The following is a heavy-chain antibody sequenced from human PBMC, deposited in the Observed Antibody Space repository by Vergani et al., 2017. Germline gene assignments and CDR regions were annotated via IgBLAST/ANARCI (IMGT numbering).Heavy chain of an antibody. CDR2: IYPGDSEV. Sequence: EKQLVQSGSETKKPGESLKISCQAFGYIFSNLWIGWARQRPGRGLEWMRIIYPGDSEVKSNPTFRGQVIFSVDTSVNTAYLRWRSLQASDTATYFCASGGHSSENGGALQLWGQGTNITVSS. J-gene: IGHJ3*01. CDR3: ASGGHSSENGGALQL. D-gene: IGHD5-12*01. CDR1: GYIFSNLW. V-gene: IGHV5-51*01.